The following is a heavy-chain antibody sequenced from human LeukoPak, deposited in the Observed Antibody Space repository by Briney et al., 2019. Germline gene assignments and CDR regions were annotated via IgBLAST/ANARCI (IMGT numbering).Heavy chain of an antibody. CDR3: AKGLGVGATRVRNWFDP. J-gene: IGHJ5*02. D-gene: IGHD1-26*01. V-gene: IGHV3-33*03. Sequence: GGPLRLPCAASGFTFRSYDIHWLRQAPGKGREGLAFTCSDGSKKYYADSVKGRFTISRDSSKNSLSLQMSSLRAEDTAVYYCAKGLGVGATRVRNWFDPWGQGTLVTVSS. CDR2: TCSDGSKK. CDR1: GFTFRSYD.